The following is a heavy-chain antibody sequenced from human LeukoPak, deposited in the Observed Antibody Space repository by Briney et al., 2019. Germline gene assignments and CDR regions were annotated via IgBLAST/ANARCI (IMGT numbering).Heavy chain of an antibody. Sequence: QPGGSLRLSCAASGFTFDDYAMHWVRQAPGKGLEWVSLISGDGGSTYYADSVKGRFTISRDNSKNSLYLQMNSLRTEDTALYYCAKGRYCSGGSCYYFDYWRQATLVTVSS. V-gene: IGHV3-43*02. CDR1: GFTFDDYA. CDR2: ISGDGGST. J-gene: IGHJ4*02. CDR3: AKGRYCSGGSCYYFDY. D-gene: IGHD2-15*01.